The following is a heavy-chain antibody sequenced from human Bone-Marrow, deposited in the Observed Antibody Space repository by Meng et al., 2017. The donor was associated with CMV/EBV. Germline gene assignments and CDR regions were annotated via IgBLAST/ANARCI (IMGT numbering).Heavy chain of an antibody. V-gene: IGHV3-74*01. CDR2: INSDGSSK. D-gene: IGHD2-2*01. J-gene: IGHJ4*03. Sequence: GESLKISCAASGFTFSSYVMHWVRQPPGKGLVWVSRINSDGSSKNYADSVKGRFTISRDNAKNTLYLQMNSLRAEATAVYYCARSGGDIVVVPDAIAHGRDCWGQGTMVTVSS. CDR1: GFTFSSYV. CDR3: ARSGGDIVVVPDAIAHGRDC.